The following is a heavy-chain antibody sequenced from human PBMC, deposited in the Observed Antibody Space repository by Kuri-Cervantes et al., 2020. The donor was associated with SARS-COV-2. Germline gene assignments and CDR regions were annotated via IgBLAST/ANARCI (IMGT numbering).Heavy chain of an antibody. Sequence: GESLKISCTASGFTFGDYAMSWVRQAPGKGLEWVGFIRSKAYGGTTEYAASVKGRFTISRDDSKSIAYLQMNSLKTEDTAVYYCTRGVPAAHQCSLYFDYWGQGTLVTVSS. D-gene: IGHD2-2*01. CDR2: IRSKAYGGTT. V-gene: IGHV3-49*04. J-gene: IGHJ4*02. CDR1: GFTFGDYA. CDR3: TRGVPAAHQCSLYFDY.